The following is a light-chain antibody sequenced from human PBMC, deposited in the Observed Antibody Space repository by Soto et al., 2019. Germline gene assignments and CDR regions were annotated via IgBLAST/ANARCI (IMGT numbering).Light chain of an antibody. CDR2: GAS. CDR3: QQHNSWPWT. CDR1: QSVSSN. V-gene: IGKV3-15*01. Sequence: IVMTQSPATLPVSPGESATLSCRASQSVSSNLAWYQQKPGQAPRLLIYGASTRVTGIPARFSGSGSGTEFTLTISSLQSEDFAVYYCQQHNSWPWTFGQGTKVEIK. J-gene: IGKJ1*01.